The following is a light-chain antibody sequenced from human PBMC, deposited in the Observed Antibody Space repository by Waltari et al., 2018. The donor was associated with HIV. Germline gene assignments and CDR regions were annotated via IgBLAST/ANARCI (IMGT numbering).Light chain of an antibody. CDR1: GSYIGSHS. CDR3: ATWDDTLVTLV. J-gene: IGLJ1*01. V-gene: IGLV1-44*01. CDR2: NND. Sequence: HSVLTQPPSASGTSGQTVIISCSANGSYIGSHSLTWYQHLPGATPNLVIYNNDQRPSGVPDRCSGSTSATSASLAITGVQSGDEGDYYCATWDDTLVTLVFGSGT.